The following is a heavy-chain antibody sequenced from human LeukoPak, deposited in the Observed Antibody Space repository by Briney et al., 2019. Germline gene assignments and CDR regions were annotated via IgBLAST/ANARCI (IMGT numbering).Heavy chain of an antibody. D-gene: IGHD2-15*01. V-gene: IGHV4-38-2*02. CDR2: IFHSGDV. CDR3: ARVVASTSIDS. CDR1: GYSISSGFF. Sequence: SETLSLTCTVSGYSISSGFFWGWIRQPPGKGPEWIGSIFHSGDVYYNPALQSRVTIPIDASTNRFSLKLTSVTAADTALYYCARVVASTSIDSWGQGTLVTVSS. J-gene: IGHJ4*02.